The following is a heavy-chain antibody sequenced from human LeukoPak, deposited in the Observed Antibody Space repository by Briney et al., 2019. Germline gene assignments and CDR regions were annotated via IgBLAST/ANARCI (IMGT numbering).Heavy chain of an antibody. CDR3: ARHPHGSTYFDY. CDR1: GYDFTDYW. CDR2: IYPGDSNT. J-gene: IGHJ4*02. V-gene: IGHV5-51*01. D-gene: IGHD3-10*01. Sequence: GESLKISCQASGYDFTDYWIAWVRQMPGKGLEWMGTIYPGDSNTRYSPSFQGHVTISADKSISTAFLQWDSPKASDTAMYYCARHPHGSTYFDYWGQGTLVTVSS.